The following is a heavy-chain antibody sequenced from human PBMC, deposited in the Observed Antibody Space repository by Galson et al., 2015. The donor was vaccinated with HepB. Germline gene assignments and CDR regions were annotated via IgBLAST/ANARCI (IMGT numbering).Heavy chain of an antibody. CDR3: AKASTVTTDYFDY. CDR2: ISFDGKHK. CDR1: GFTLSNFG. D-gene: IGHD4-17*01. J-gene: IGHJ4*02. V-gene: IGHV3-30*18. Sequence: SLRLSCAASGFTLSNFGMHWVRQTPGKGLEWVAFISFDGKHKFYADSVKGRFTITRDNSKNTLYLQVNSLRPEDTAVYYCAKASTVTTDYFDYWGQGTLVTVSS.